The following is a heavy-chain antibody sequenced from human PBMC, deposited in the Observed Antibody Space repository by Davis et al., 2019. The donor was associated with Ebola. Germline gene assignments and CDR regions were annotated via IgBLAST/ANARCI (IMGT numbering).Heavy chain of an antibody. D-gene: IGHD3-16*02. CDR2: ISSSSSYI. V-gene: IGHV3-21*01. J-gene: IGHJ4*02. CDR1: GFTFSSYS. CDR3: ARIRWYYFDY. Sequence: GGSLRLSCAASGFTFSSYSMNWVRQAPGKGLEWVSSISSSSSYIYYADSVKGRFTISRDNSKNTLYLQMNSLRPEDTAVYFCARIRWYYFDYWGQGTLVTVSS.